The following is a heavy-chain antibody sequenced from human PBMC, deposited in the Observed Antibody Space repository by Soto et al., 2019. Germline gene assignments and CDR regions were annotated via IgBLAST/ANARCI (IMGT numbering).Heavy chain of an antibody. CDR3: ARHYTAQYFDY. Sequence: PSETLSLTCIVSGGSVSSGDYYWSWIRQPPGKGLEWIGYIYYSGTTYYNPSLKSRVTISVDTSKNQFSLKLSSVTAADTAVYYCARHYTAQYFDYWGQGTLVTVSS. CDR1: GGSVSSGDYY. CDR2: IYYSGTT. V-gene: IGHV4-30-4*01. D-gene: IGHD3-3*01. J-gene: IGHJ4*02.